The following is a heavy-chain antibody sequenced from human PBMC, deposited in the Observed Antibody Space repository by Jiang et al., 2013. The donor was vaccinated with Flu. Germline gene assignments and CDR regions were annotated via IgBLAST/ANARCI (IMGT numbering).Heavy chain of an antibody. V-gene: IGHV2-5*02. CDR1: GFSLSTSGVG. D-gene: IGHD6-13*01. CDR3: ALSNYVITVAGYGDTAMLTAYDY. Sequence: KPTQTLTLTCTFSGFSLSTSGVGVGWIRQPPGKALEWLALIYWDNDKRYSPSLKSRLTITKDTSKNQVVLTMTNMDPVDTATYYCALSNYVITVAGYGDTAMLTAYDYWGQGILVTVSS. CDR2: IYWDNDK. J-gene: IGHJ4*02.